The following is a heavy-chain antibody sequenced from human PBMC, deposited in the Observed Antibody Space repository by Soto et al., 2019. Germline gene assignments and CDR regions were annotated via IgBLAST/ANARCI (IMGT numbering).Heavy chain of an antibody. Sequence: QVQLVQSGAEVKKPGSSVKVSCKASGGTFSSYAISWVRQGPGQVLEWMGGIIPIFGTANYAQKFQGRGTITADESTSKAYLELSSLRFEDTAVYYCARGNTSDCSGGSCYSSWFDPWGQGTLVTVSS. J-gene: IGHJ5*02. D-gene: IGHD2-15*01. CDR1: GGTFSSYA. CDR2: IIPIFGTA. CDR3: ARGNTSDCSGGSCYSSWFDP. V-gene: IGHV1-69*01.